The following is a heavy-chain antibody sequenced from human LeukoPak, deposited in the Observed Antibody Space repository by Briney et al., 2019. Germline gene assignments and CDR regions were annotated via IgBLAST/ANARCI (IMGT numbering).Heavy chain of an antibody. CDR3: ATLLGETHFFDY. CDR2: FDPEDGGT. CDR1: GTYTLIELS. D-gene: IGHD1-26*01. Sequence: ASVKVSCKVSGTYTLIELSMHWVRQAPGKGLEWMGGFDPEDGGTIYAQKFKGRVTMTEDTSTDTAYMDLSSLRSEDTAVYYCATLLGETHFFDYWGQGTLVTVSS. J-gene: IGHJ4*02. V-gene: IGHV1-24*01.